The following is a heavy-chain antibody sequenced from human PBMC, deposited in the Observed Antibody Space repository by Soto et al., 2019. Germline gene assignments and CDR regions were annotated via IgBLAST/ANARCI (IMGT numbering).Heavy chain of an antibody. CDR3: AAKRGAFDI. J-gene: IGHJ3*02. CDR1: GYIFTGDS. Sequence: ASVKGSCTASGYIFTGDSIDCVRQAPGQGLEWMGIINPSGGSTSYAQKFQGRVTMTRDTSTSTAYMELSSLRSEDTAVYYCAAKRGAFDIWGQGTMVTVSS. V-gene: IGHV1-46*01. CDR2: INPSGGST.